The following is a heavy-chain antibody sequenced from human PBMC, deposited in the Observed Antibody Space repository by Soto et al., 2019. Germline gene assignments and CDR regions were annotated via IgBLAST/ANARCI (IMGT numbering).Heavy chain of an antibody. D-gene: IGHD1-1*01. V-gene: IGHV4-61*01. J-gene: IGHJ4*02. CDR2: IYYSGST. CDR3: ARAPNWNEQPWTDY. CDR1: GGSVSSGSYY. Sequence: QVQLQESGPGLVKPSETLSLTCTVSGGSVSSGSYYWSWIRQPPGKGLEWIGYIYYSGSTNYNPSLKSRVAISVDTSKNQFSLKLSSVTAADTAVYYCARAPNWNEQPWTDYWGQGTLVTVSS.